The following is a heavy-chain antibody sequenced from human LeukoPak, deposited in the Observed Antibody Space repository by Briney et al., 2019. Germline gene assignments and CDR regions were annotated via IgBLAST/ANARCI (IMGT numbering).Heavy chain of an antibody. Sequence: GASVKVSCKASGYTFTSYDINWVRQATGQGLEWMGWKNPNSGNTGYAQKFQGRVTMTRNTSISTAYMELSSLRSEDTAVYYCARVSSPLFSSSWYYYYYGMDVWGQGTTVTVSS. CDR1: GYTFTSYD. D-gene: IGHD6-13*01. CDR2: KNPNSGNT. V-gene: IGHV1-8*01. J-gene: IGHJ6*02. CDR3: ARVSSPLFSSSWYYYYYGMDV.